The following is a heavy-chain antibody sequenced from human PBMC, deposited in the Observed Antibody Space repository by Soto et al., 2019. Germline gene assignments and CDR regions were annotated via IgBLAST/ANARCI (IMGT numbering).Heavy chain of an antibody. J-gene: IGHJ4*02. D-gene: IGHD1-7*01. V-gene: IGHV4-30-4*01. Sequence: QVQLQEPGPGLVKPSQTLSLTCTVSGGSIISGNYYWSWIRQPPGKGLEWIGFISYSGSTYYSASLKRRFTISVDTSKNQFSLNLSFVTAADTAVYYCATMGTPATGLYYFDSWGQGTLVTVSS. CDR1: GGSIISGNYY. CDR2: ISYSGST. CDR3: ATMGTPATGLYYFDS.